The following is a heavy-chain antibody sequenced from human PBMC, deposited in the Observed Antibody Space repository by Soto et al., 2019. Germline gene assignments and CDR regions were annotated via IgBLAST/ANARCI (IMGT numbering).Heavy chain of an antibody. Sequence: QVQRVQSGAEVKKPGSSVKVSCKASGGTFSSYAISWVRQAPGQGLEWMGGIIPIFGTANYAQKFQGRVTITADKSTSTAYVELSSLRSEDTAVYYCARYHRANDAFDIWGQGTMVTVSS. CDR2: IIPIFGTA. CDR3: ARYHRANDAFDI. V-gene: IGHV1-69*06. J-gene: IGHJ3*02. CDR1: GGTFSSYA.